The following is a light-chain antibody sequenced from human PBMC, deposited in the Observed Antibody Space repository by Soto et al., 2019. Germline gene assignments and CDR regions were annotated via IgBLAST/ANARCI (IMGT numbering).Light chain of an antibody. V-gene: IGLV2-14*01. J-gene: IGLJ1*01. Sequence: QSALTHPASVSASPGQSITISCTGTSSDVGGYNYVSWYQQHPGKAPKLMIYDVSNRPSGVSNRFSGSKSGNTASLTISGLQAEDEADYYCSSYTSSISYVFVIGTMLTVL. CDR3: SSYTSSISYV. CDR1: SSDVGGYNY. CDR2: DVS.